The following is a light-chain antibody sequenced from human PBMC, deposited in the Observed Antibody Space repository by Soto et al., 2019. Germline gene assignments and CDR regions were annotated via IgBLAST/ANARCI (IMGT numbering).Light chain of an antibody. Sequence: IVMTQAPATLSVSLGERATPSCRASQDINSNLAWYQQKPGQAPRLLMFRASIRAAGFPARFSASGSGTEFNITISSLQSEDSAVYSGQQYNNWPRATFGGGNKVDI. V-gene: IGKV3-15*01. CDR1: QDINSN. CDR2: RAS. CDR3: QQYNNWPRAT. J-gene: IGKJ4*02.